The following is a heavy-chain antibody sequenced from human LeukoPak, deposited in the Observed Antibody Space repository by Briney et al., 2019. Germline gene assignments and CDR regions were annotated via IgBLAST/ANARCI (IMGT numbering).Heavy chain of an antibody. D-gene: IGHD3-10*01. J-gene: IGHJ3*02. CDR1: GYTFTNHG. CDR2: ISDHSRDG. CDR3: ARKKSGSKDDAFDI. Sequence: ASVKVSCKASGYTFTNHGISWVRQAPGQGLEWVGWISDHSRDGHYAQKFQGRVTMTSDTSATTAYMELRSLRSDDTAVYYCARKKSGSKDDAFDIWGQGTMVTVSA. V-gene: IGHV1-18*01.